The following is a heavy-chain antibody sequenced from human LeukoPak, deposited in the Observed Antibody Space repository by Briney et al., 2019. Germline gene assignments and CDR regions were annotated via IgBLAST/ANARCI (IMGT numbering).Heavy chain of an antibody. CDR3: ARYCSGGSCYSRNRYYYYGMDV. J-gene: IGHJ6*02. Sequence: SETLSLTCAVYGGSFSGYYWSWIRQPPGKGLEWIGEINHSGSTNYNPSLKSRVTISVDTSKNQFSLKLSSVTAADTAVYYCARYCSGGSCYSRNRYYYYGMDVWGQGTTVTVSS. V-gene: IGHV4-34*01. D-gene: IGHD2-15*01. CDR1: GGSFSGYY. CDR2: INHSGST.